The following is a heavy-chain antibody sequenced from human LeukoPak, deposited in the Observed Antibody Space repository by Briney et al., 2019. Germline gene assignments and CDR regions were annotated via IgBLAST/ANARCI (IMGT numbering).Heavy chain of an antibody. Sequence: PGGSLRLSCADSGFTLRSFGMHWVHQAPGKGLEWVAVISYDGSEKYYADSVKGRFTIFRDNSKNTLYLQMNSLRAEDTAIYYCAKSSPPSGDAMDYWGQGTLVTVSS. J-gene: IGHJ4*02. V-gene: IGHV3-30*18. CDR2: ISYDGSEK. CDR1: GFTLRSFG. D-gene: IGHD3-10*01. CDR3: AKSSPPSGDAMDY.